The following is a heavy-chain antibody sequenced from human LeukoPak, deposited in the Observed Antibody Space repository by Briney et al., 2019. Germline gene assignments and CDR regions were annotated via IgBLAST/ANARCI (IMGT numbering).Heavy chain of an antibody. D-gene: IGHD3-22*01. CDR2: IYYSGST. J-gene: IGHJ4*02. CDR3: ARGAYYESSGFFDY. Sequence: SETLSLTCTVSGGSISSYYWSWIRQPPGKGLGWIGNIYYSGSTNYNPSLKSRVTISGDTSKNQFSLKLSSVTAADTAVYYCARGAYYESSGFFDYWSQGTLVTVSS. CDR1: GGSISSYY. V-gene: IGHV4-59*01.